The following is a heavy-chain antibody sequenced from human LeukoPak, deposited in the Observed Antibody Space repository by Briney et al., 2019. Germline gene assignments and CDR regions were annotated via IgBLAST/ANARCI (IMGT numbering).Heavy chain of an antibody. CDR3: ARGYYGSGSSAPGF. CDR2: IKQDGSEK. V-gene: IGHV3-7*01. D-gene: IGHD3-10*01. J-gene: IGHJ4*02. CDR1: GFTFSSYW. Sequence: GGSLRLSCAASGFTFSSYWMSWVRQAPGKGLEWVANIKQDGSEKYYVDSVKGRFTISGDNAKNSPYLQMNSLRAEDTAVYYCARGYYGSGSSAPGFWGQGTLVTVSS.